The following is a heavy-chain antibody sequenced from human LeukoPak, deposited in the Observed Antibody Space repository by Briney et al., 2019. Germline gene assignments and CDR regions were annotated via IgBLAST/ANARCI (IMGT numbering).Heavy chain of an antibody. V-gene: IGHV3-23*01. D-gene: IGHD6-13*01. CDR1: GFTFSSYA. CDR2: ISGSGGST. Sequence: GESLRLSCAASGFTFSSYAMSWVRQAPGKGLEWVSAISGSGGSTYYADSVKGRFTISRDNSKNTLYLQMNSLRAEDTAVYYCAKDMYSSSWSRVSFYFDYWGQGTLVTVSS. CDR3: AKDMYSSSWSRVSFYFDY. J-gene: IGHJ4*02.